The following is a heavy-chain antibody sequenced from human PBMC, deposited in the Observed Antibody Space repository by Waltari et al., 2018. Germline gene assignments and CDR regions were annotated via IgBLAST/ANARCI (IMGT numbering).Heavy chain of an antibody. J-gene: IGHJ3*02. CDR2: IVVGSGNT. V-gene: IGHV1-58*01. CDR1: GFTFTSSA. CDR3: AAVVYYDSSGYYYAPDAFDI. Sequence: QMQLVQSGPEVKKPGTSVKVSCKASGFTFTSSAVQWVRQARGQRREWIGWIVVGSGNTNYAQKFQERVTITRDMSTSTAYMELSSLRSEDTAVYYCAAVVYYDSSGYYYAPDAFDIWGQGTMVTVSS. D-gene: IGHD3-22*01.